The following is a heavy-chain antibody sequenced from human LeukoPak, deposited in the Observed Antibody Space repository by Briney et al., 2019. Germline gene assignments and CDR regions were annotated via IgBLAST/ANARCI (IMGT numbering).Heavy chain of an antibody. D-gene: IGHD5-12*01. CDR2: ISTDSDSI. CDR1: GFTFSTYN. J-gene: IGHJ3*01. CDR3: AKEYRDFSGYDY. Sequence: PGGSLRLSCAASGFTFSTYNMNWVRQAPGKGLEWVSYISTDSDSIYYADSVKGRFTISRDNAKNSLYLQMNSLRDEDTAFYYCAKEYRDFSGYDYWGQGTMVAVSS. V-gene: IGHV3-48*02.